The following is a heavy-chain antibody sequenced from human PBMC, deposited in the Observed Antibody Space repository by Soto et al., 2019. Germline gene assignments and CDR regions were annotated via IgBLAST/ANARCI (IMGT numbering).Heavy chain of an antibody. J-gene: IGHJ4*02. D-gene: IGHD3-22*01. CDR1: GFTFSSYW. V-gene: IGHV3-7*01. CDR2: IKQDGSEK. CDR3: ARSFRYYYDSSGAAGY. Sequence: GGSLRLSCAASGFTFSSYWMSWVRQAPGKGLEWVANIKQDGSEKYYVDSVKGRFTISRDNAKNSLYLQMNSLRAEDTAVYYCARSFRYYYDSSGAAGYWGQGTLVTVSS.